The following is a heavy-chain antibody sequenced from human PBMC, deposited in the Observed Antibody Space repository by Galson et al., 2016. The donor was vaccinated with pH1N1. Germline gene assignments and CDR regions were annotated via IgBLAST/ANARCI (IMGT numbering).Heavy chain of an antibody. J-gene: IGHJ4*02. D-gene: IGHD4-17*01. CDR2: IDWDDDK. Sequence: PALVKPPQTLTLTCTFSGFSLRTSGMCVSWIRQPPGKALEWLALIDWDDDKYYSTSLKTRLTISKDTSKNQVVLTTTNMDPVDTATYYCARLDYGDYSGYFEYWGQGTLVTVSS. V-gene: IGHV2-70*01. CDR1: GFSLRTSGMC. CDR3: ARLDYGDYSGYFEY.